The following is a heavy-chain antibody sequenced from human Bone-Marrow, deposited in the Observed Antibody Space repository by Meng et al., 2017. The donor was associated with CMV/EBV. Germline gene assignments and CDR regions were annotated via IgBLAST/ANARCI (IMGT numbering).Heavy chain of an antibody. CDR3: ARVNGYCSGGSCYYYYYGMDV. Sequence: SETLSLTCTVSGGSISSSSYYWGWIRQPPGKGLEWIGSIYYSGSTYYNPSLKSRVTISVDTSKNQFSLKLSSVTAADTAVYYCARVNGYCSGGSCYYYYYGMDVWGQGTTVTVSS. CDR1: GGSISSSSYY. J-gene: IGHJ6*02. CDR2: IYYSGST. V-gene: IGHV4-39*07. D-gene: IGHD2-15*01.